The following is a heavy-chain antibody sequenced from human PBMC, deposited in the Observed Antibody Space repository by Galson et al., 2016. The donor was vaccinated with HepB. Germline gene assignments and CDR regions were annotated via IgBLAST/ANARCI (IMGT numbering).Heavy chain of an antibody. CDR3: TRGLVRGVISF. J-gene: IGHJ1*01. Sequence: TLSLTCSVSGGSISSGGYYWSWIRQHPGKGLEWIGYIFYSGSSYYNPPLKSRVTRSVDTSKNQFSLTLSSVTAADTAVYHCTRGLVRGVISFWGQGFLVSLSS. CDR2: IFYSGSS. CDR1: GGSISSGGYY. V-gene: IGHV4-31*03. D-gene: IGHD3-10*01.